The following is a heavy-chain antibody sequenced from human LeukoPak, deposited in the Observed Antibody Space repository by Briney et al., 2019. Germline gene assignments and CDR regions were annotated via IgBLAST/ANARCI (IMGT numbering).Heavy chain of an antibody. CDR2: INPNSGGT. J-gene: IGHJ4*02. CDR1: GYSFTTYH. Sequence: ASVKVSCKASGYSFTTYHMHWVRQAPGQGLEWMGWINPNSGGTNYAQKFRGRVTMTRDTSISTAYMELSRLRSDDTAVYYCANRAQLGYWGQGTLVTVSS. D-gene: IGHD1-14*01. V-gene: IGHV1-2*02. CDR3: ANRAQLGY.